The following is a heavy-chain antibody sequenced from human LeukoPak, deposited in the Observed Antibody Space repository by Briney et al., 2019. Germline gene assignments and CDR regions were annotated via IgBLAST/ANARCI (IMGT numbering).Heavy chain of an antibody. CDR2: INPNSGGT. CDR3: ARAGEEDCSSTSCYTVDY. D-gene: IGHD2-2*02. J-gene: IGHJ4*02. V-gene: IGHV1-2*02. CDR1: GYTFTGYY. Sequence: GASVKVSCKASGYTFTGYYMHWVRQAPGQGLEWMGWINPNSGGTNYAQKFQGRVTMTRDTSISTAYMELSRLRSDDTAVYYCARAGEEDCSSTSCYTVDYWGQGTLVTVSS.